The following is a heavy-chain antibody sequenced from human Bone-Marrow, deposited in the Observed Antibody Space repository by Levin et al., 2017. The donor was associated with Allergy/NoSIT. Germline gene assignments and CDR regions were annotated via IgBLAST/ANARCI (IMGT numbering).Heavy chain of an antibody. J-gene: IGHJ4*02. V-gene: IGHV1-18*01. CDR1: GYTFANHG. CDR2: ISAYSGHT. D-gene: IGHD5-18*01. Sequence: VASVKVSCKASGYTFANHGLSWVRQAPGQGLEWMGWISAYSGHTEYEQKFQDRVTLSTDTSTTTAFMELRSLRYDDTAVYYCAREDTARDFDYWGQGTLVTVSS. CDR3: AREDTARDFDY.